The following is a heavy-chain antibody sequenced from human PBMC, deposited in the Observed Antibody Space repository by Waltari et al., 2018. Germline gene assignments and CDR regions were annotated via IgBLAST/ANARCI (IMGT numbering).Heavy chain of an antibody. V-gene: IGHV4-39*01. CDR1: GGSISSSSYY. J-gene: IGHJ5*02. CDR2: IYYSGST. CDR3: ARRRITMVRGVINKVLNWFDP. Sequence: QLQLQESGPGLVKPSETLSLTCTVSGGSISSSSYYWGWIRQPPGKGPEWIGSIYYSGSTYYNPSLKSRVTISVDTSKNQFSLKLSSVTAADTAVYYCARRRITMVRGVINKVLNWFDPWGQGTLVTVSS. D-gene: IGHD3-10*01.